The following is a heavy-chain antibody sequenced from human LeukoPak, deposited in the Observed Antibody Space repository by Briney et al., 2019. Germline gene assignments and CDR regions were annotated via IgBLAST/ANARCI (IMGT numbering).Heavy chain of an antibody. CDR3: AKGYFGSGSPDYFDY. Sequence: GRSLRLPCAASGFTFGDYGMHWVSQAPGKGLERLSLLTYDGTNEYYADSVKGRFAISRDNSKNTLFLQMNSLRPEDTAVYYCAKGYFGSGSPDYFDYWGQGTLVTVSS. CDR2: LTYDGTNE. J-gene: IGHJ4*02. D-gene: IGHD3-10*01. CDR1: GFTFGDYG. V-gene: IGHV3-30*18.